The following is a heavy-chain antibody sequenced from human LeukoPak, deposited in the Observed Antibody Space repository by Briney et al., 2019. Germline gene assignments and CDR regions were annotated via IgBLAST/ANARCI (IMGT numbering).Heavy chain of an antibody. CDR2: ISYDGSNK. CDR1: GFTFSSYG. Sequence: PGGSLRLSCAASGFTFSSYGMHWVRQAPGKGLEWVAVISYDGSNKYYAYSVKGRFTISRDNSKNTLYLQMNSLRAEDTAVYYCAKEHIVVVPAAIPTPHPIYYYYGMDVWGQGTTVTVSS. V-gene: IGHV3-30*18. D-gene: IGHD2-2*02. J-gene: IGHJ6*02. CDR3: AKEHIVVVPAAIPTPHPIYYYYGMDV.